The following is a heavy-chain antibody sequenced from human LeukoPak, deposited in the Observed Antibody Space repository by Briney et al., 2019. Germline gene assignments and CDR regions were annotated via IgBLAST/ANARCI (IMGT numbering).Heavy chain of an antibody. CDR1: GGSISDYY. CDR3: ARSTSSWATFDY. J-gene: IGHJ4*02. D-gene: IGHD2-2*01. CDR2: IYSSGST. Sequence: SETLSLTCTVSGGSISDYYWSWIRQPPGKGLEWIGYIYSSGSTNYNPSLKSRVTISLDTSKNLFSLKLSSVTAADTAVYYCARSTSSWATFDYWGQGTLVTVSS. V-gene: IGHV4-59*01.